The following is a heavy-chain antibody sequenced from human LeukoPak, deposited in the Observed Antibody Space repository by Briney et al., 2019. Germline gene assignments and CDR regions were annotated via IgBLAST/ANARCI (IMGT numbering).Heavy chain of an antibody. CDR2: IYYSGSS. D-gene: IGHD6-13*01. Sequence: PSETLSLTCTVSGGSINNGGYYWSWIRQHPGKGLEWIGYIYYSGSSYYNPSLRSRVTISVDTSKNQFSLKLSSVTAADTAVYYCARGLPGIAAAADWGQGTLVTVSS. V-gene: IGHV4-31*03. CDR1: GGSINNGGYY. CDR3: ARGLPGIAAAAD. J-gene: IGHJ4*02.